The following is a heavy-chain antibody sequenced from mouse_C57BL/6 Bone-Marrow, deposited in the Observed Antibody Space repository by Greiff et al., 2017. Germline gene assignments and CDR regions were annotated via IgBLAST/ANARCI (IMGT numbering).Heavy chain of an antibody. J-gene: IGHJ4*01. V-gene: IGHV1-19*01. CDR2: INPYNGGT. CDR1: GYTFTDYY. CDR3: AGLDGYYAMDY. Sequence: EVQLQQSGPVLVKPGASVKMSCKASGYTFTDYYMNWVKQSHGKSLEWIGVINPYNGGTSYNQKFKGKATLTVDKSSSTAYMELNSLTSEDSAVYYCAGLDGYYAMDYWGQGTSVTVSS. D-gene: IGHD2-3*01.